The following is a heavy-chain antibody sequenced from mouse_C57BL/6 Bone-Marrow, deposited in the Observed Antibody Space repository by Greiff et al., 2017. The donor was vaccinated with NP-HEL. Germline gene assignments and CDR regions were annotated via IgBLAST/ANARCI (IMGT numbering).Heavy chain of an antibody. CDR3: ARDYYGSSSWFAY. V-gene: IGHV14-3*01. D-gene: IGHD1-1*01. CDR1: GFNITNTY. J-gene: IGHJ3*01. Sequence: VHVKQSVAELVRPGASVKLSCTASGFNITNTYMHWVKQRPEQGLEWIGMIDHANSNTKYAPKFQGKATITADTSSNTAYLQLSSLTSEDTAIYYCARDYYGSSSWFAYWGQGTLVTVSA. CDR2: IDHANSNT.